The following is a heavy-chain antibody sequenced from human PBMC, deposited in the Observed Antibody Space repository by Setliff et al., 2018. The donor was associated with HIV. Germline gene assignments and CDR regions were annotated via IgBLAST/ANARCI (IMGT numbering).Heavy chain of an antibody. CDR1: GGSISSSY. Sequence: PSETLSLTCSVSGGSISSSYWTWIRQPAGMGLEWIGRMSPSGSTSYNPSLRSRLTMSIDTSKNQFSVNLSSVTAADTAVYFCAREDYYYYGMDVWGQGTTVTVSS. J-gene: IGHJ6*02. CDR3: AREDYYYYGMDV. V-gene: IGHV4-4*07. CDR2: MSPSGST.